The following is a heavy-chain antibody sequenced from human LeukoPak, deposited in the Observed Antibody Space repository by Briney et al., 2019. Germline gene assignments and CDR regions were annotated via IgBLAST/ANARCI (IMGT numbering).Heavy chain of an antibody. J-gene: IGHJ6*02. Sequence: SETLSLTCTVSGGSINGHYWTWIRQPPGKGLEWIGQIHYSGRADYNPSLKRRVTISVDTSKNQISLNLNSVAAADTAVYYCARFGVDYDMDVWGQGTTVAVSS. CDR2: IHYSGRA. CDR3: ARFGVDYDMDV. D-gene: IGHD3-16*01. CDR1: GGSINGHY. V-gene: IGHV4-59*11.